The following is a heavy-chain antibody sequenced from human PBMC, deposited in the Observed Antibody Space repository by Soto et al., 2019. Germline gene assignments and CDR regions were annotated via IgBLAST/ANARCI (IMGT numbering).Heavy chain of an antibody. D-gene: IGHD6-6*01. CDR2: SSAYNGNT. Sequence: QVQLVQSGAEVKKPGASVKVSCKASGYTFTSYGISWVRQAPGQGLEWMGWSSAYNGNTNYAQKLQGRVTMTTDTSSSTAYMELRSLRSDDTSVYSCARGRIASRLTRHDAFYIWGQWTMVTVSS. V-gene: IGHV1-18*04. J-gene: IGHJ3*02. CDR1: GYTFTSYG. CDR3: ARGRIASRLTRHDAFYI.